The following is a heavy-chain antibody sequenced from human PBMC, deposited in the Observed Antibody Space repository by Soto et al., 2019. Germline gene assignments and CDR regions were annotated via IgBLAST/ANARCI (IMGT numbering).Heavy chain of an antibody. Sequence: SETLSLTCTFSGGSIRSSSYYWGWIRQPPGKGLEWIGSIYYSGSTYYNPSLKSRVTISVDTSKNQFSLKLSSVTAADTAVYYCAREITMVRGLIDYWGQGTLVTVSS. CDR3: AREITMVRGLIDY. J-gene: IGHJ4*02. D-gene: IGHD3-10*01. CDR2: IYYSGST. V-gene: IGHV4-39*02. CDR1: GGSIRSSSYY.